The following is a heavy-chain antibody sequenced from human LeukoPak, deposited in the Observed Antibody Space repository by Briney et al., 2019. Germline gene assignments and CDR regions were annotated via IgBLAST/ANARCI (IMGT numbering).Heavy chain of an antibody. CDR1: GYTFTIYG. Sequence: ASVKVSCKASGYTFTIYGMSWVRQAPGQGLEWMGWISAYNGNTHYPQKLQGRFTMTTDTSTSKAYMELRSLRSDDTAVYYCARAWSRRDYYYMDVWGKGTTVTVSS. J-gene: IGHJ6*03. CDR3: ARAWSRRDYYYMDV. V-gene: IGHV1-18*01. D-gene: IGHD3-3*01. CDR2: ISAYNGNT.